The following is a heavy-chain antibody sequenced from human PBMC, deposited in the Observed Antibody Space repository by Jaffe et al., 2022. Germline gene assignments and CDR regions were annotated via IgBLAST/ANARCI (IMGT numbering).Heavy chain of an antibody. CDR3: GKGLRVGVSGTVDY. D-gene: IGHD6-19*01. V-gene: IGHV3-74*01. J-gene: IGHJ4*02. Sequence: EVQLVESGGGLVQPGGSLRLSCAASGFTFSSYWMHWVRQAPGKGLEWVSRIDGDGTTTHYADSVKGRFTISRDQAKNTLYLQMNSLRAEDTAMYYCGKGLRVGVSGTVDYWGLGTLVTVSS. CDR1: GFTFSSYW. CDR2: IDGDGTTT.